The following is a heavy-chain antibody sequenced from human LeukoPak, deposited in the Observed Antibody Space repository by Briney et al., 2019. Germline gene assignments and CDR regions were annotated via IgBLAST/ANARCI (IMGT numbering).Heavy chain of an antibody. D-gene: IGHD2-21*02. CDR2: ISGSGGST. V-gene: IGHV3-23*01. Sequence: GGSLRLSCAASGFTFSSYAMSWARQAPGKGLEWVSAISGSGGSTYYADSVKGRFTISRDNSKNTPCLQMNSLRAEDTAVYYCAKGRGYIVVVTGDYFDYWGQGTLVTVSS. CDR1: GFTFSSYA. CDR3: AKGRGYIVVVTGDYFDY. J-gene: IGHJ4*02.